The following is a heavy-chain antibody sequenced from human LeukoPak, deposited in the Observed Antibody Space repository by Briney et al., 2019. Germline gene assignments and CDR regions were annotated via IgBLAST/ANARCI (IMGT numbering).Heavy chain of an antibody. Sequence: GGSLRLSCAASGFTFSSYGMHWVRQAPGMGLEWVAVISYDGSNKYYADSVKGRFTISRDNSKNTLYLQMNSLRAEDTAVYYCAKLPIAVAGGNFDYWGQGTLVTVSS. CDR1: GFTFSSYG. J-gene: IGHJ4*02. D-gene: IGHD6-19*01. CDR2: ISYDGSNK. CDR3: AKLPIAVAGGNFDY. V-gene: IGHV3-30*18.